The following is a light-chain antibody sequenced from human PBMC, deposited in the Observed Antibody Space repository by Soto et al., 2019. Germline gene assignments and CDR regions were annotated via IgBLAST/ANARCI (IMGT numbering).Light chain of an antibody. CDR1: QSVSSY. J-gene: IGKJ1*01. V-gene: IGKV3-11*01. Sequence: EIVLTQSPATLSLSPGERATLSCRASQSVSSYLAWYQQKPGQAPRLLIYDASNRATGITARFSGSGAGTAVTHTISRLEPEDFAVYYCQQRSNWPPWTFGQGTKVEIK. CDR3: QQRSNWPPWT. CDR2: DAS.